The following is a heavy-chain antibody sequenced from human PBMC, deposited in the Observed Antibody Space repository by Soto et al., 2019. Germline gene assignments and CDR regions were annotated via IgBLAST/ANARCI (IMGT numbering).Heavy chain of an antibody. CDR2: ISAYNGNT. CDR3: ARDGRGYSYGLRGAFDI. CDR1: GYTFTSYG. V-gene: IGHV1-18*01. D-gene: IGHD5-18*01. J-gene: IGHJ3*02. Sequence: ASVKVSCKASGYTFTSYGISWVRLAPGQGLEWMGWISAYNGNTNYAQKLQGRVTMTTDTSTSTAYMELRSLRSDDTAVYYCARDGRGYSYGLRGAFDIWGQGTMVTVSS.